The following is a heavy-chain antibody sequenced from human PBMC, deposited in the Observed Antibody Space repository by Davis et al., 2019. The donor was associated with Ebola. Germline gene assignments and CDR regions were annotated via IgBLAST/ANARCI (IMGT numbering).Heavy chain of an antibody. Sequence: ASVKVSCKASGYTFTSYGISWVRQAPGQGLEWMGWVNPNAGNTKYAQNFQGRVTMTSATSTTTAYMKLTVLRFDDTAVYYCARGSSFWGGYLMAYFENWGQGTVVTV. J-gene: IGHJ4*02. CDR2: VNPNAGNT. CDR3: ARGSSFWGGYLMAYFEN. V-gene: IGHV1-18*01. CDR1: GYTFTSYG. D-gene: IGHD3-3*01.